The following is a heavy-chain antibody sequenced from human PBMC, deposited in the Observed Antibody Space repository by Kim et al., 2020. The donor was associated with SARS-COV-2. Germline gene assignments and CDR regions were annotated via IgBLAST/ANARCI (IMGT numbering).Heavy chain of an antibody. CDR2: LNSDGSEI. CDR3: IRDFREFDF. CDR1: GFTFSNYW. J-gene: IGHJ4*02. Sequence: GGSLRLSCLASGFTFSNYWMHWVRQPPGKGLVWVSRLNSDGSEINYADSVTGRFTISRDNAKNTVYLQMNSLRAEDTGAYYCIRDFREFDFWGQGVLVTV. V-gene: IGHV3-74*01.